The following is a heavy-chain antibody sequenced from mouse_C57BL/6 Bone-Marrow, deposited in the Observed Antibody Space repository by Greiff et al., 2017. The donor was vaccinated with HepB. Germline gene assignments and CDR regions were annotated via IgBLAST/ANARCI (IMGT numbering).Heavy chain of an antibody. CDR1: GFTFSSYA. V-gene: IGHV5-4*03. D-gene: IGHD2-1*01. J-gene: IGHJ3*01. Sequence: EVKLMESGGGLVKPGGSLKLSCAASGFTFSSYAMSWVRQTPEKRLEWVATISDGGSYTYYPDNVKGRFTISRDNAKNNLYLQMSHLKSEDTAMYYCARYYGNYPAWFAYWGQGTLVTVSA. CDR3: ARYYGNYPAWFAY. CDR2: ISDGGSYT.